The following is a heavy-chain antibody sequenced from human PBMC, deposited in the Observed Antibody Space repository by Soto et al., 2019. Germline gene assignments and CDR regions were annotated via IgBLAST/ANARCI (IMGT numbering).Heavy chain of an antibody. V-gene: IGHV3-48*02. CDR3: ARSVEGHFDY. CDR1: GFRFSIYS. CDR2: ITSDTKTI. J-gene: IGHJ4*02. D-gene: IGHD6-19*01. Sequence: EVRLVESGAALVQRGGSLTLSCAASGFRFSIYSMNWVRQPPGKGLEWSAYITSDTKTIKYAESVNGRFTIYRDNANNSVYLQMNDLSDEDMAVYYCARSVEGHFDYWGQGTVVTVSS.